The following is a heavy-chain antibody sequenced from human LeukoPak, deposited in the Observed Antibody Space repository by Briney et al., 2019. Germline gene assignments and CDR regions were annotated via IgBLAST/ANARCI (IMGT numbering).Heavy chain of an antibody. V-gene: IGHV4-31*01. CDR3: ARGEYYGSGSYYPGDY. J-gene: IGHJ4*02. Sequence: SETLSLTCTVSGGSISSGGYYWSWIRQHPGKGLEWIGYIHNSGSTYYNPSLKSPVSISVDTSESHSSLRLSSVTAADTAVYYCARGEYYGSGSYYPGDYWGQGTLVTVSS. D-gene: IGHD3-10*01. CDR2: IHNSGST. CDR1: GGSISSGGYY.